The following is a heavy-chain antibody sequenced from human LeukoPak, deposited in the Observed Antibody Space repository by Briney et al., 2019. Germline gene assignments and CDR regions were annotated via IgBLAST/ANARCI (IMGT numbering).Heavy chain of an antibody. CDR3: AGEEGATRGLDY. D-gene: IGHD1-26*01. CDR2: IYYSGST. Sequence: PSETLSLTCTVSGGSISSYYWSWIRQPPGKGLEWIGYIYYSGSTNYNPSLKSRVTISVDTSKNQFSLKLSSVTAADTAVYYCAGEEGATRGLDYWGQGTLVTVSS. J-gene: IGHJ4*02. V-gene: IGHV4-59*01. CDR1: GGSISSYY.